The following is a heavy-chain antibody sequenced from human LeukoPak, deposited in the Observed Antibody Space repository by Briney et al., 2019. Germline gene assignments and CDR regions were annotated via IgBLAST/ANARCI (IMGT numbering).Heavy chain of an antibody. J-gene: IGHJ4*02. CDR2: IYTSGST. Sequence: SETLSLTCTVSGGSISRYYWSWIRQPPGKGLEWIGYIYTSGSTNYNPSLKSRVTISVDTSKNQFSLKLSSVTAADTAVYYCARHLYCSSTSCPYFDYWGQGTLVTVSS. CDR1: GGSISRYY. V-gene: IGHV4-4*09. CDR3: ARHLYCSSTSCPYFDY. D-gene: IGHD2-2*01.